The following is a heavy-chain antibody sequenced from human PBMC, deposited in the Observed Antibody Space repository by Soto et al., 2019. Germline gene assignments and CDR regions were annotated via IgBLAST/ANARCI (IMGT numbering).Heavy chain of an antibody. D-gene: IGHD4-17*01. CDR3: ARDPDYGDYGTSPADDY. CDR2: INAGNGNT. Sequence: QVQLVQSGAEEKKPGASVKVSCKASGYTFTSYAMHWVRQAPGQRLEWMGWINAGNGNTKYSQKFQGRVTITRDTSASTAYRELSSVRSEDTAVYYCARDPDYGDYGTSPADDYWGQGTLVTVSS. J-gene: IGHJ4*02. CDR1: GYTFTSYA. V-gene: IGHV1-3*05.